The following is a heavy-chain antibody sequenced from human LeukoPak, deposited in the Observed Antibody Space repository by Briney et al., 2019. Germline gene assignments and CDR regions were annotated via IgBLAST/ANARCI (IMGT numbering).Heavy chain of an antibody. J-gene: IGHJ4*02. V-gene: IGHV4-61*02. CDR1: GGSISSGSYY. CDR3: ASFMATISGSYYFDY. Sequence: SQTLSLTCTVSGGSISSGSYYWSWIRQPAGKGLEWIGRIYTSGNTNYNPSLKSRVIISVDTSKNQFSLKLSSVTAADTAVYYCASFMATISGSYYFDYWGQGTLVTVSS. D-gene: IGHD5-12*01. CDR2: IYTSGNT.